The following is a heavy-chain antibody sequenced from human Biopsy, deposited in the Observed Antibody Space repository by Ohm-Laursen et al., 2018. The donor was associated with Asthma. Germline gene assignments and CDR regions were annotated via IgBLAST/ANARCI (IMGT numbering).Heavy chain of an antibody. J-gene: IGHJ5*02. V-gene: IGHV4-39*06. D-gene: IGHD1-20*01. CDR3: ARAAITGIRGWFDP. CDR2: IDQSGYT. CDR1: SGSGGYMRSGNYY. Sequence: SETLSLTCSLSSGSGGYMRSGNYYWNWIRQPPGKGLEWIGEIDQSGYTNYNPSLKSRVTISADTSKNQFHLNLSSVTAADTAVYFCARAAITGIRGWFDPWGQGTQVTVSS.